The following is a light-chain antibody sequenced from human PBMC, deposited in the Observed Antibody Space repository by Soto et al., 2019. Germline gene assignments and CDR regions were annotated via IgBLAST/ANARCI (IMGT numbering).Light chain of an antibody. Sequence: QPVLTQSPSASASLGASVKLTCTLSSGHSSYAIAWHQQQPEKGPRYLMKLNSDGSHSKGDAIPDRFSGSSSGAARYLTISSLQSEDEADYYCQTWGTGIWVFGGGTKLTVL. V-gene: IGLV4-69*01. CDR2: LNSDGSH. J-gene: IGLJ3*02. CDR3: QTWGTGIWV. CDR1: SGHSSYA.